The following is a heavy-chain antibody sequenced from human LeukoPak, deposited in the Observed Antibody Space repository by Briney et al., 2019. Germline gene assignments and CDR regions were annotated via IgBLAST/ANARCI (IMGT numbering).Heavy chain of an antibody. CDR1: GGIYRTYA. V-gene: IGHV1-69*10. CDR2: IIPFIGIT. D-gene: IGHD6-13*01. CDR3: AKDGPYSSTWYGFY. J-gene: IGHJ4*02. Sequence: GASVKVSCKASGGIYRTYAINWVRQAPGQGLEWMGGIIPFIGITKHAQKFQGRVTVTADESTSTVYLEVNSLESEDTAVYYCAKDGPYSSTWYGFYWGQGTLVTV.